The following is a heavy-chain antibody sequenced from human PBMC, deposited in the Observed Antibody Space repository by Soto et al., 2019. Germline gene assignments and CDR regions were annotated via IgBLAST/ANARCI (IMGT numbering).Heavy chain of an antibody. Sequence: QLQLQESGSGLVKPSQTLSLTCAVSGGSISSGGYSWSWIRQPPGKGLEWIGYIYHSGSTYYNPSLKXLVLIXXDRSKNQFSLKLSSXXAXXXXXXXXXXXXXXXXDPWGQGTLVTVSS. CDR1: GGSISSGGYS. J-gene: IGHJ5*02. CDR2: IYHSGST. CDR3: XXXXXXXXDP. V-gene: IGHV4-30-2*01.